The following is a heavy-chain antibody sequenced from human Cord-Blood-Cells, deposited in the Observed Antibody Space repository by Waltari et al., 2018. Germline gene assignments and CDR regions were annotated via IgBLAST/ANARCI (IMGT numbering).Heavy chain of an antibody. CDR2: IPIFGTA. Sequence: IPIFGTANYAQKFQGRVTITADESTSTAYMELSSLRSEDTAVYYCARDATLVEYNSLPFDYWGQGTLVTVSS. D-gene: IGHD6-6*01. J-gene: IGHJ4*02. V-gene: IGHV1-69*01. CDR3: ARDATLVEYNSLPFDY.